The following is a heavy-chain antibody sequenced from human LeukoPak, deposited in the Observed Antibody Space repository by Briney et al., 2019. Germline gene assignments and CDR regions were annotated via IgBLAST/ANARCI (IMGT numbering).Heavy chain of an antibody. Sequence: GGSLTLSCAASGFTFSDYSLNWVRQAPGKGLEWVSCISGDSRYIYYADSLKGRSTISRDNARNSLYLHMNNLRAEGTAVYYCARGPFSSSWSEFDYWGQGTLVTVSS. CDR3: ARGPFSSSWSEFDY. CDR1: GFTFSDYS. D-gene: IGHD6-13*01. CDR2: ISGDSRYI. J-gene: IGHJ4*02. V-gene: IGHV3-21*06.